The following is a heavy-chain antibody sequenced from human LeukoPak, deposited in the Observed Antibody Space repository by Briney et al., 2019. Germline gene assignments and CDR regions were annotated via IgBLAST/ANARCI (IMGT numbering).Heavy chain of an antibody. Sequence: GGSLRLSCAASGFTFSSYGMSWVRQAPGRGLEWVAAISYDGNSQHYGAPVKGRFTISRDNSKNTVYLQINTLRTDDAAIYYCAEPYPTLTTSAVLDNWGQGTLVTVSS. D-gene: IGHD1-1*01. CDR3: AEPYPTLTTSAVLDN. CDR1: GFTFSSYG. J-gene: IGHJ4*02. CDR2: ISYDGNSQ. V-gene: IGHV3-30*03.